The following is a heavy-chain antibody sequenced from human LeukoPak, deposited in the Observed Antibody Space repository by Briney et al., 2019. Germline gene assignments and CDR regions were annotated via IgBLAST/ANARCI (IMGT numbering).Heavy chain of an antibody. Sequence: SETLSLTCTVSGASITRYFWSWIRRPPGKGLEWIGYIPDSGNTYYTPSLKSRVTISLDRSKDQFSLRLTSVTAADTAVYYCARDRTLYCTDPTRHPGAGNYCYYGMDVWGQGPTVTVS. J-gene: IGHJ6*02. CDR3: ARDRTLYCTDPTRHPGAGNYCYYGMDV. CDR1: GASITRYF. D-gene: IGHD2-8*02. V-gene: IGHV4-59*01. CDR2: IPDSGNT.